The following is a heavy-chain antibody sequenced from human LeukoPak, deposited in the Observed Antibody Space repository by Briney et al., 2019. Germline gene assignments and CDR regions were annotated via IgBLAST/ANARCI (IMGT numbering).Heavy chain of an antibody. J-gene: IGHJ6*02. CDR1: GFTFSSYA. Sequence: GRSLRLSCAASGFTFSSYAMHWVRQAPGKGLEWVAVISYDGSNKYYADSVKGRFTISRDNAKNSLYLQMNSLRAEDTAVYYCARDSNYDSSGYPPYYYYGMDVWGQGTTVTVSS. CDR2: ISYDGSNK. D-gene: IGHD3-22*01. CDR3: ARDSNYDSSGYPPYYYYGMDV. V-gene: IGHV3-30-3*01.